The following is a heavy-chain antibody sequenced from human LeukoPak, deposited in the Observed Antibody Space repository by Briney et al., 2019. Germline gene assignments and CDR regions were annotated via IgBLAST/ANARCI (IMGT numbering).Heavy chain of an antibody. CDR2: IYTSGST. J-gene: IGHJ4*02. CDR3: AGHGDYGDSPLWFDY. Sequence: SETLSLTCTVSGGSISSYYWSWIRQPPGKGLEWIGYIYTSGSTNYNPSLKSRVTISVDTSKNQFSLKLSSVTAADTAVYYCAGHGDYGDSPLWFDYWGQGTLVTVSS. D-gene: IGHD4-17*01. CDR1: GGSISSYY. V-gene: IGHV4-4*09.